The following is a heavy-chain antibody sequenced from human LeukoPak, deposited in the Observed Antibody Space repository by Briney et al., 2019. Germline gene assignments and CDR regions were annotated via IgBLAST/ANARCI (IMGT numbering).Heavy chain of an antibody. CDR2: IYTSGST. J-gene: IGHJ6*02. Sequence: SETLSLTCTVSGGSISSYYWSWIRQPAGKGLEWIGRIYTSGSTNYNPSLKSRVTMSVDTSKNQFSLKLSSVTAADTAVYYCARTPYYGSGSYYYYYYGMDVWGQGTTVTVSS. V-gene: IGHV4-4*07. CDR3: ARTPYYGSGSYYYYYYGMDV. D-gene: IGHD3-10*01. CDR1: GGSISSYY.